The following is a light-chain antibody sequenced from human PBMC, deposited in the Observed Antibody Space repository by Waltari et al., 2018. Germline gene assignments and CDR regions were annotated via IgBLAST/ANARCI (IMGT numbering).Light chain of an antibody. Sequence: EIVFTQSPGTLSLSPRERVTLSCRARQYITGSWMTWYHQKPGQAPRLLIYGASTRAPGVPDRFSGSGSGTDFTLTISRLEPEDSAVYYCQQYDGSVVTFGGGTKVEIK. V-gene: IGKV3-20*01. CDR2: GAS. CDR1: QYITGSW. CDR3: QQYDGSVVT. J-gene: IGKJ4*01.